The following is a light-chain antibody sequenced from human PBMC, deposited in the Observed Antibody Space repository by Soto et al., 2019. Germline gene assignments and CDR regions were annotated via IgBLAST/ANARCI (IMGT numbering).Light chain of an antibody. CDR1: SSDVGSYNL. CDR2: EGS. V-gene: IGLV2-23*03. Sequence: QSALTQPASVSGSPGQSITISCTGTSSDVGSYNLVSWYQEHPGKAPKLMIYEGSKRPSGVSNRFSGSKSGNTASLTISGPQADDEADYYCCSYAGINTFVVFGGGTKLTVL. CDR3: CSYAGINTFVV. J-gene: IGLJ2*01.